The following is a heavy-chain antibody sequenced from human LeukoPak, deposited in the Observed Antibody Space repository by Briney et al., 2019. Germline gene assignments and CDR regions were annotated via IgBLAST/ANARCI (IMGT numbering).Heavy chain of an antibody. J-gene: IGHJ4*02. D-gene: IGHD2-15*01. CDR2: IYTSGST. V-gene: IGHV4-61*02. CDR1: GGSISSGSYY. Sequence: PSETLSLTCTVSGGSISSGSYYWSWIRQPAGKGLEWIGRIYTSGSTNYNPSLKSRVTISVDTSKNQFSLKLSSVTAADTAVYYCAREVVVVADGNYFDYWGQGTLVTVSS. CDR3: AREVVVVADGNYFDY.